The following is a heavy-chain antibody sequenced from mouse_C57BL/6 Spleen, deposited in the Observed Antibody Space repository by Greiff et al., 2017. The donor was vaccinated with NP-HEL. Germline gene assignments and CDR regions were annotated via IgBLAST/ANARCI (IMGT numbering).Heavy chain of an antibody. Sequence: QVQLQQSGAELVRPGSSVKLSCKASGYTFTSYWMDWVKQRPGQGLEWIGNIYPSDSETHYNQKFKDKATLTVDKSSSTAYMQLSSLTSEDSAVYYCAIQITTVYAMDYWGQGTSVTVSS. CDR1: GYTFTSYW. J-gene: IGHJ4*01. V-gene: IGHV1-61*01. D-gene: IGHD1-1*01. CDR2: IYPSDSET. CDR3: AIQITTVYAMDY.